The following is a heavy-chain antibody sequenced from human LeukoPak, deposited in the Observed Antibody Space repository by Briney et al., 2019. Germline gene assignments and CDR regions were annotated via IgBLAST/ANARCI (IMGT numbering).Heavy chain of an antibody. J-gene: IGHJ4*02. CDR3: ATYNWNHRAFDY. CDR2: INPNSGGT. Sequence: ASVKVSCKASGYTFTGYYMHRVRQAPGQGLEWMGWINPNSGGTNYAQKFQGRVTMTRDTSISTAYMELSRLRSDDTAVYYCATYNWNHRAFDYWGQGTLVTVSS. D-gene: IGHD1-14*01. CDR1: GYTFTGYY. V-gene: IGHV1-2*02.